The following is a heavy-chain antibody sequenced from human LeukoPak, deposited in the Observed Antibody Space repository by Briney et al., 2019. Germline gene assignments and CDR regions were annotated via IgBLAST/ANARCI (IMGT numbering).Heavy chain of an antibody. D-gene: IGHD2/OR15-2a*01. V-gene: IGHV3-48*04. CDR2: IGRSGGTL. Sequence: AGGSLRLSCAASGFTFSSYWMNWVRQAPGKGLEWVSYIGRSGGTLYYADSVKGRFTISRDNAKNSLYLQMNSLRAEDTAVYYCARDNSVDRHFDYWGQGTLVTVSS. J-gene: IGHJ4*02. CDR1: GFTFSSYW. CDR3: ARDNSVDRHFDY.